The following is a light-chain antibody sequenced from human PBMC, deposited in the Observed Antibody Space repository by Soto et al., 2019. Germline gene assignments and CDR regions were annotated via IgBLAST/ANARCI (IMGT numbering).Light chain of an antibody. CDR1: QDISNS. Sequence: DIQMTQSPSSLSAPVGERVTITCQASQDISNSVSWYQQKPGKAPKLLIYDASKLETGVPSRFSGSGTGTDFTFIISSLQPEDFATYYCQQYDNLPLTFGGGTMVEIK. J-gene: IGKJ4*01. V-gene: IGKV1-33*01. CDR3: QQYDNLPLT. CDR2: DAS.